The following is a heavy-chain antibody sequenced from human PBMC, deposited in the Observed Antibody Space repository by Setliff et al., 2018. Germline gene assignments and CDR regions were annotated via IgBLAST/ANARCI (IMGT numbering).Heavy chain of an antibody. V-gene: IGHV4-34*01. CDR1: GGSLSGYY. CDR3: ATDGPVLNGDYIS. Sequence: SETLSLTCAVYGGSLSGYYWSWIRQPPGKGLECIGEISHSGSPNYNPSLKSRVTISVDKSKNQFSLKLSSVTAADTAVYYCATDGPVLNGDYISWGQGTLVTVSS. CDR2: ISHSGSP. J-gene: IGHJ5*02. D-gene: IGHD3-10*01.